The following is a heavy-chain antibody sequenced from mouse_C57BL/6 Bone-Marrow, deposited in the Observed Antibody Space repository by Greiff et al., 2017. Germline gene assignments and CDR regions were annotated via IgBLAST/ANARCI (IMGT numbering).Heavy chain of an antibody. CDR2: IYPRSGNT. V-gene: IGHV1-81*01. J-gene: IGHJ3*01. CDR1: GYTFTSYG. CDR3: AYGVFAY. D-gene: IGHD1-1*02. Sequence: VHLVESGAELARPGASVKLSCKASGYTFTSYGISWVKQRTGLGLEWIGEIYPRSGNTYYNEKFKGKATLTADKSSSTAYMELRSLTSEDSAVYFCAYGVFAYWGQGALVTVSA.